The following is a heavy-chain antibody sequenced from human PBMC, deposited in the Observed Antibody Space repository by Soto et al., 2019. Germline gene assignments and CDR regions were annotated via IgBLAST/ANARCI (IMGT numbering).Heavy chain of an antibody. V-gene: IGHV6-1*01. Sequence: SQTLSLTCAISGDSVSSNSAAWNWISQSPSRGLEWLGRTYYRSKWYNDYAVSVKSRITIKPDTSKNQFSLQLNSVTPEDTAVYYCARASGRDGYHNWFDPWGQGTLVNVSS. CDR2: TYYRSKWYN. CDR3: ARASGRDGYHNWFDP. J-gene: IGHJ5*02. CDR1: GDSVSSNSAA. D-gene: IGHD5-12*01.